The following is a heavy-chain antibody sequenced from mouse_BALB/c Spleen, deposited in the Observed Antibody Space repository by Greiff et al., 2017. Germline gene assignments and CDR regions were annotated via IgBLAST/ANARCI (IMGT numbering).Heavy chain of an antibody. V-gene: IGHV1-82*01. CDR1: GYAFSSSW. CDR3: ARENGD. CDR2: IYPGDGDT. Sequence: QVQLQQSGPELVKPGASVKISCKASGYAFSSSWMNWVKQRPGQGLEWIGRIYPGDGDTNYNGKFKGKATLTADKSSSTAYMQLSSLTSVDSAVYFCARENGDWGQGTTLTVSS. J-gene: IGHJ2*01.